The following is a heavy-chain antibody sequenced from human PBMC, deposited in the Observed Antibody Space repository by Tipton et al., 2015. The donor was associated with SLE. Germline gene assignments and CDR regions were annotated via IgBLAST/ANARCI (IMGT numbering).Heavy chain of an antibody. CDR3: AGFERFRKYFDY. J-gene: IGHJ4*02. Sequence: TLSLTCTVSGGSISSGGYYWSWIRQHPGKGLEWIGKINHSGSTNYNPSLKSRVTISIDTSKNQFSLKLSSVTAADTAVYYCAGFERFRKYFDYWGQGTLVTVSS. CDR1: GGSISSGGYY. D-gene: IGHD3-10*01. CDR2: INHSGST. V-gene: IGHV4-31*03.